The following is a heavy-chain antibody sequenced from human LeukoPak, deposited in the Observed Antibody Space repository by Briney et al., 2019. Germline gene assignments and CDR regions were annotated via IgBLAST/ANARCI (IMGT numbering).Heavy chain of an antibody. CDR1: GYSISSGYY. D-gene: IGHD4-17*01. Sequence: SETLSLTCTVSGYSISSGYYWGWIRQPPGKGLEWIGSIYHSGSTYYNPSLKSRVTISVDTSKNQFSLKLSSVTAADTAVYYCARTGPYGDYDWFDPWGQGTLVTVSS. J-gene: IGHJ5*02. CDR2: IYHSGST. CDR3: ARTGPYGDYDWFDP. V-gene: IGHV4-38-2*02.